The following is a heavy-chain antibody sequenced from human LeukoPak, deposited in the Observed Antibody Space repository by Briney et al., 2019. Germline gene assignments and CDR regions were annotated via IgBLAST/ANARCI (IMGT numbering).Heavy chain of an antibody. CDR1: GFTFSSYG. D-gene: IGHD2-15*01. V-gene: IGHV3-30*02. Sequence: GGSLRLSCAASGFTFSSYGMHWVRQAPGKGLEWVAFIRYDGSNKYYADSVKGRFTISRDNSKNTLYLQMNSLKTEDTAVYYCTTDQRGSGVIDYWGQGTLVTVSS. CDR3: TTDQRGSGVIDY. CDR2: IRYDGSNK. J-gene: IGHJ4*02.